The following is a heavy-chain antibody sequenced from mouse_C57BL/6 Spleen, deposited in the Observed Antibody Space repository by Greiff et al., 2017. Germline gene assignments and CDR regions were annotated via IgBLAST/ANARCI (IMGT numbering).Heavy chain of an antibody. CDR3: ARQGDYDDGYYFDY. CDR1: GFTFSDYG. Sequence: ELQLVESGGGLVQPGGSLKLSCAASGFTFSDYGMAWVRQAPRKGPEWVAFISNLAYSIYYADTVTGRFTISRENAKNTLYLEMSSLRSEYTAMYYCARQGDYDDGYYFDYWGQGTTLTVSS. J-gene: IGHJ2*01. V-gene: IGHV5-15*01. CDR2: ISNLAYSI. D-gene: IGHD2-4*01.